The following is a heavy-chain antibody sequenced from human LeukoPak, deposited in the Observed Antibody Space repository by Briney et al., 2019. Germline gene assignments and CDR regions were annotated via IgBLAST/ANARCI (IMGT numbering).Heavy chain of an antibody. CDR2: IYPGDSDT. Sequence: GESLKISCKGSGYSFATYWIGWVRQMPGKGLEWMGIIYPGDSDTRYSPALQGQVTISADKSISTAYLQWSSLKASDTAMYYCARPYSYDYGRVDYWGQGTLVTVSS. V-gene: IGHV5-51*01. CDR3: ARPYSYDYGRVDY. CDR1: GYSFATYW. J-gene: IGHJ4*02. D-gene: IGHD5-18*01.